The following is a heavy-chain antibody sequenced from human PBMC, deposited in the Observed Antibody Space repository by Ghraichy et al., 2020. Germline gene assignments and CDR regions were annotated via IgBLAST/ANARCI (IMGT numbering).Heavy chain of an antibody. Sequence: GGSLRLSCAASGFTFSSSGMHWVRQAPGKGLEWVAFIRYDGSNKYYADSVKGRFTISRDNSKNTLYLQMNSLRAEDMAVYYCAKDRSSGGATFDYWGQGTLVTVSS. CDR1: GFTFSSSG. CDR3: AKDRSSGGATFDY. CDR2: IRYDGSNK. V-gene: IGHV3-30*02. D-gene: IGHD3-16*01. J-gene: IGHJ4*02.